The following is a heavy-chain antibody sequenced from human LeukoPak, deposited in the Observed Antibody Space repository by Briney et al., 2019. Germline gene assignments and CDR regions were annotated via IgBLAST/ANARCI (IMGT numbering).Heavy chain of an antibody. V-gene: IGHV3-23*01. CDR1: GFTFSSCA. CDR3: ARGRGLQYYFDY. CDR2: ISGSGGST. D-gene: IGHD5-24*01. J-gene: IGHJ4*02. Sequence: GGSLRLSCTASGFTFSSCAMTWVRQAPGKGLQWVSTISGSGGSTYYADSVKGRLTISRDNSKNTLYLQMNSLRAEDTAVYYCARGRGLQYYFDYWGQGTLVTVSS.